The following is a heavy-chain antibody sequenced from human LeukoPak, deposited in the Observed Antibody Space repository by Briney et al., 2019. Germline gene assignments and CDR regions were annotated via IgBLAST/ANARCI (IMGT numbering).Heavy chain of an antibody. CDR2: FDPEDAEA. D-gene: IGHD2-21*01. CDR1: GYALSELS. J-gene: IGHJ3*01. V-gene: IGHV1-24*01. Sequence: GASVKVSCKVSGYALSELSMHWVRQAPGKGLEWMGNFDPEDAEAVYAQKFQGRLTMTEDTSTDTAYMELTSLRSEGTAVYYCATYSPLSRATTVIVMWTAFDVWGQGTMVTVSS. CDR3: ATYSPLSRATTVIVMWTAFDV.